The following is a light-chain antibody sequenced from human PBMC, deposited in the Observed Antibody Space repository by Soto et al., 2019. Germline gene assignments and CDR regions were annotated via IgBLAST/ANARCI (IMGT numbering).Light chain of an antibody. V-gene: IGLV2-8*01. CDR2: DVS. J-gene: IGLJ1*01. CDR1: SSDVGGYNR. CDR3: SSYTGTNNFGV. Sequence: QSVLTQPPSVSGSPGQSVTTSCTGTSSDVGGYNRVSWYQQPPGKAPKLLIYDVSNRPSGGSTRFSGSKSGNTAPLTVSGLQAEDEADYYCSSYTGTNNFGVFGPGTKVTVL.